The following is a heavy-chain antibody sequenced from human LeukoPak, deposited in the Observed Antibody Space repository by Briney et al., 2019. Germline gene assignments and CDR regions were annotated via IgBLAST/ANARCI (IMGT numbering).Heavy chain of an antibody. CDR1: GLTVIRCA. D-gene: IGHD2-21*01. Sequence: GGSLRFSCSGSGLTVIRCAIHWVGQAPGKGLEYVSSISSDGGSTYYADSVKGRFSISRDNSKNTLCPQMSSLRAEDTAVYYCACGHYYFDYWGQGTLVTVSS. V-gene: IGHV3-64D*06. J-gene: IGHJ4*02. CDR3: ACGHYYFDY. CDR2: ISSDGGST.